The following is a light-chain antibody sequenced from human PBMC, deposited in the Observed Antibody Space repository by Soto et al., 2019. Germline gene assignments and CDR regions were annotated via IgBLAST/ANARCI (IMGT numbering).Light chain of an antibody. CDR1: SSDVGGYKY. J-gene: IGLJ3*02. V-gene: IGLV2-14*01. CDR3: QTWGTGTAWV. CDR2: EVS. Sequence: QSALTQPASVSGSPGQSITISCTGTSSDVGGYKYVSWYQQHPDKAPKLIIFEVSNRPSGISSRFSGSKSGNTASLTISGLQAEDEADYYCQTWGTGTAWVFGGGTKLTVL.